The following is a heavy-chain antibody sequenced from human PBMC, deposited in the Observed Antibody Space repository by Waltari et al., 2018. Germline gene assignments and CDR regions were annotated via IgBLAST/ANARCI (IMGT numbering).Heavy chain of an antibody. D-gene: IGHD5-18*01. CDR3: VRGYIHDRDGAFDI. CDR2: MDPTTGRT. CDR1: GYNFHSLD. J-gene: IGHJ3*02. Sequence: VQLAQSGGEVKKPGASVKVACKASGYNFHSLDIHWVRKATGQGGEWTGWMDPTTGRTGYALRFQGRGTMTRDVSITTAYRELSSLTSDYTAVYYCVRGYIHDRDGAFDIWGQGTVVTVSP. V-gene: IGHV1-8*01.